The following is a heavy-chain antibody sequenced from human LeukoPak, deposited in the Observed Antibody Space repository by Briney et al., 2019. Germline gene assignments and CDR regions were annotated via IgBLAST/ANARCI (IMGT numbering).Heavy chain of an antibody. D-gene: IGHD3-3*01. Sequence: GASVKVSCKASGGTFSSYAISWVRQAPGQGLEWMGGIIPIFGTANYAQKFQGRVTITADESTSTAYMELSSLRSEDTAVYYCARVLAHYDFWSGYLYWGQGTLVTVSS. CDR1: GGTFSSYA. CDR3: ARVLAHYDFWSGYLY. V-gene: IGHV1-69*13. J-gene: IGHJ4*02. CDR2: IIPIFGTA.